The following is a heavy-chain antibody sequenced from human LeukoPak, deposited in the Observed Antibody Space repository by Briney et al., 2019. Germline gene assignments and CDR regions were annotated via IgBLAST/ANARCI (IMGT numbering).Heavy chain of an antibody. J-gene: IGHJ6*03. CDR2: ISETGSP. D-gene: IGHD3-16*01. V-gene: IGHV4-59*08. Sequence: SETLSLTCTVSGGPVNSYNWNWIRQPPGKGLEWIGYISETGSPKYNSSLENRVTLSLDTSKNLFSLNLRSATVADTAVYYCARQDALGRYPPPYYMDVWGKGTTVIVS. CDR3: ARQDALGRYPPPYYMDV. CDR1: GGPVNSYN.